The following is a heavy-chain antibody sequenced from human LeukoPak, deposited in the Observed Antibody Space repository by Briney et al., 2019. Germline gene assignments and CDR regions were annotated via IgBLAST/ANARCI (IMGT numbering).Heavy chain of an antibody. CDR2: INHSGST. D-gene: IGHD3-10*01. J-gene: IGHJ3*02. CDR1: GGSFSGYY. CDR3: AESNGYGLVDI. Sequence: SETLSLTCAVYGGSFSGYYWSWIRQPPGKGLEWIGEINHSGSTNYNPSLKSRVTISVDTSKNKFSLKLNSVTAADTAVYYCAESNGYGLVDIWGQGTMVTVSS. V-gene: IGHV4-34*01.